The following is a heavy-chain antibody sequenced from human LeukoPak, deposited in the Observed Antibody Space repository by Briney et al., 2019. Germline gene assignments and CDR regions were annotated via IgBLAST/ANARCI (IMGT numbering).Heavy chain of an antibody. CDR3: ANTVVPAAIAYSNYVWFDP. CDR2: IYYSGST. D-gene: IGHD2-2*02. CDR1: GGSISSSSYY. V-gene: IGHV4-39*01. Sequence: SETLSLTCTVSGGSISSSSYYWGWIRPPPGKGLEWIGSIYYSGSTYYNPSLKSRVTISVDTSKNQFSLKLSSVTAADTAVYYCANTVVPAAIAYSNYVWFDPWGQGTLVTVSS. J-gene: IGHJ5*02.